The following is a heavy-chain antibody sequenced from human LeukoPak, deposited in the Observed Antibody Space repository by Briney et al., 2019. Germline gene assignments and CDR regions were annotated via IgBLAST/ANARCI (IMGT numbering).Heavy chain of an antibody. CDR3: ASIAARPGLAWSVIATNAFDI. D-gene: IGHD6-6*01. CDR2: ISGSGGST. CDR1: GFTFSSYA. Sequence: PGGSLRLSCAASGFTFSSYAMSWVRQAPGKGLEWVSAISGSGGSTYYADSVKGRFTISRDNSKNTLYLQMNSLRAEDTAVYYCASIAARPGLAWSVIATNAFDIRGQGTMVTVSS. V-gene: IGHV3-23*01. J-gene: IGHJ3*02.